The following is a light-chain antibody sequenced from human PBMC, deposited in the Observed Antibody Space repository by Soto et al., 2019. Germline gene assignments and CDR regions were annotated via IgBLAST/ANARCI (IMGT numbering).Light chain of an antibody. CDR2: DAS. CDR1: QSVSNY. V-gene: IGKV3-11*01. J-gene: IGKJ2*01. Sequence: EIVLTQSPATLSLSPGERATLSCRASQSVSNYLAWYQQKPGQAPRLLVYDASNSATGIPARFSGSGSGTDFTLTINSLEPEDFAVYYCQQRSNWPPYTFGQGTKLEIK. CDR3: QQRSNWPPYT.